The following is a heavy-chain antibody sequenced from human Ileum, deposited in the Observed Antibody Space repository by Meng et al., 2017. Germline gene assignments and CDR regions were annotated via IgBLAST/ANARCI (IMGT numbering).Heavy chain of an antibody. CDR2: INGGTGNT. CDR3: ARVAVTGIGYFQY. V-gene: IGHV1-3*01. J-gene: IGHJ1*01. D-gene: IGHD6-19*01. CDR1: RYTFTSHY. Sequence: QVRVVQSGAEVKKPGDSVKFSCKASRYTFTSHYIHWWRQAPGQGLEWMGWINGGTGNTEYSQNFQGRITFTRDTAASTVYMELSSLRSEDTAVFYCARVAVTGIGYFQYWGQGTLVTVSS.